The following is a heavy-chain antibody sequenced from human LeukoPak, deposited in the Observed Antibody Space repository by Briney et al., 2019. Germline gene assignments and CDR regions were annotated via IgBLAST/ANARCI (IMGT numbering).Heavy chain of an antibody. CDR2: ISSSSSTI. CDR1: GFTFSSYS. V-gene: IGHV3-48*02. CDR3: ARVTTVTTHFDY. J-gene: IGHJ4*02. Sequence: GGSLRLSCAASGFTFSSYSMNWVRQAPGKGLEWASYISSSSSTIYYADSVKGRFTISRDNAKNSLYLRMNSLRDEDTAVYYCARVTTVTTHFDYWGQGTLVTVSS. D-gene: IGHD4-17*01.